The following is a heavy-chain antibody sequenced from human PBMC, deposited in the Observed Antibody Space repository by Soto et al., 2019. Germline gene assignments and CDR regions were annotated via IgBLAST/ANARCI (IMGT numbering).Heavy chain of an antibody. J-gene: IGHJ6*02. CDR3: ARCLYYGSGSYYSNGMDV. D-gene: IGHD3-10*01. V-gene: IGHV4-34*01. CDR1: GGSFSGYY. CDR2: INHSGST. Sequence: PSETLSLTCAVYGGSFSGYYWSWIRQPPGKGLEWIGEINHSGSTNYNPSLKSRVTISVDTSKNQFSLKLSSVTAADTAVYYCARCLYYGSGSYYSNGMDVWGQGTTVTVSS.